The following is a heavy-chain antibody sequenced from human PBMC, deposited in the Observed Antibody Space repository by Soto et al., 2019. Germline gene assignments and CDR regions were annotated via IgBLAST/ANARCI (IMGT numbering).Heavy chain of an antibody. V-gene: IGHV4-34*02. J-gene: IGHJ6*02. CDR2: IDHGGSP. Sequence: QVQLQQWGAGLLKSSETLSLTCAVYGGSFSGYYWSWIRQPPGKGLEWIGEIDHGGSPYFSPPLKSRVTISIDKSKNQCPLHLRSVTAADTAGYYCARRRSDSSGWGVRYYYAMDVWGQGTTVTVSS. CDR3: ARRRSDSSGWGVRYYYAMDV. CDR1: GGSFSGYY. D-gene: IGHD6-19*01.